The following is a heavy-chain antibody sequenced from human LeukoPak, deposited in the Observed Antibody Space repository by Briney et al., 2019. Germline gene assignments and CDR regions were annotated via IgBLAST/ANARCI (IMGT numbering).Heavy chain of an antibody. CDR3: ARDRGYCSGGSCYSSGSDAFDI. Sequence: GGSLRLSCAASGFTFSDYYMSWIRQAPGKGLEWGSYISSSGSTIYYADSVKGRFPISRDTAKNSLYMQMNSLRAEDTAVYYCARDRGYCSGGSCYSSGSDAFDIWGQGTMVTVSS. V-gene: IGHV3-11*01. D-gene: IGHD2-15*01. CDR2: ISSSGSTI. CDR1: GFTFSDYY. J-gene: IGHJ3*02.